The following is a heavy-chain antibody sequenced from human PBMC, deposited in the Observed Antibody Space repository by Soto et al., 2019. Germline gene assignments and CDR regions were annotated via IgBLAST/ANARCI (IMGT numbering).Heavy chain of an antibody. D-gene: IGHD6-19*01. CDR1: GYPVTAYY. J-gene: IGHJ3*02. CDR3: ARGGGGGVAGSAAFDM. CDR2: INPATGAA. Sequence: QLHLVQSGAVVKKPGASVTVSCSASGYPVTAYYMHWVRQAPGRGLEWMGGINPATGAAKYTQTFQGRVTMPRDTSTSTVFMELSGPKSEETAVFSLARGGGGGVAGSAAFDMWGQGTLVTVSS. V-gene: IGHV1-2*02.